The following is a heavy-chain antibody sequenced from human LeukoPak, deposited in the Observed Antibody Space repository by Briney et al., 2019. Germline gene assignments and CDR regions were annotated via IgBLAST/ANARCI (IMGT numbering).Heavy chain of an antibody. CDR1: GGSISSYY. J-gene: IGHJ6*02. Sequence: PSETLSLTCTVSGGSISSYYWSWIRQPPGKGLEWIGYIYYSGSTSYNPSLKSRVTISVDTSKNQFSLKLDSVTAADTAVYYCARGYNYGHYYYYYGMDVWGQGTTVTVSS. D-gene: IGHD5-18*01. CDR3: ARGYNYGHYYYYYGMDV. CDR2: IYYSGST. V-gene: IGHV4-59*08.